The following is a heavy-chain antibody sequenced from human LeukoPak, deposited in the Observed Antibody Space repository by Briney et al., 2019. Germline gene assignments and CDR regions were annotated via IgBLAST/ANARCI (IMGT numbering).Heavy chain of an antibody. D-gene: IGHD5/OR15-5a*01. V-gene: IGHV4-59*08. CDR2: IYYSGST. Sequence: PSETLSLTCTVSGGSISSYYWSWIRQPPGKGLEWIGYIYYSGSTNYNPSLKSRVTISVDTSKNQFSLKLSSVTAADTAVYYCATRGLSSPGEELTDAFDIWGQGTMVTVSS. J-gene: IGHJ3*02. CDR1: GGSISSYY. CDR3: ATRGLSSPGEELTDAFDI.